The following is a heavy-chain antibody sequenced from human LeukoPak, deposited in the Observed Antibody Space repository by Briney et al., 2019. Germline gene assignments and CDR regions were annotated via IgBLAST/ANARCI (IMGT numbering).Heavy chain of an antibody. Sequence: GGSPRLSCAASGFTFDTYGMHWVRQAPGKGLEWVAVIWYDGSSKYYADSVKGRFTISRDNSKNTLYLQMNSLRAEDTAVYYCARGPTYYYDSSGYHPEYFQHWGQGTLVTVSS. J-gene: IGHJ1*01. D-gene: IGHD3-22*01. CDR1: GFTFDTYG. V-gene: IGHV3-33*01. CDR2: IWYDGSSK. CDR3: ARGPTYYYDSSGYHPEYFQH.